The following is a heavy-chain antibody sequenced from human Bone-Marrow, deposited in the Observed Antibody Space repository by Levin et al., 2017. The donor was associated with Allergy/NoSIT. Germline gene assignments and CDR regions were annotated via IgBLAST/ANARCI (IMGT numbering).Heavy chain of an antibody. D-gene: IGHD5-12*01. CDR1: GFIVSSNY. Sequence: PGGSLRLSCAASGFIVSSNYMSWVRQAPGKGLEWVSVIYSGGSTYYADSVKGRFTISRDNSKNTLYLQMNSLRAEDTAVYYCARGGGYDGSDYWGQGTLVTVSS. J-gene: IGHJ4*02. CDR2: IYSGGST. CDR3: ARGGGYDGSDY. V-gene: IGHV3-53*01.